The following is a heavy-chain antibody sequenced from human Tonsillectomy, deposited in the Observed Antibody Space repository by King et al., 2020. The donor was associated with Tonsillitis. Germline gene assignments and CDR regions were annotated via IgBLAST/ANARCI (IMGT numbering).Heavy chain of an antibody. CDR2: INPNSGDT. V-gene: IGHV1-2*02. J-gene: IGHJ4*02. D-gene: IGHD3-22*01. CDR1: GYTFTGYY. Sequence: VQLVESGAEVKKPGASVKVSCKASGYTFTGYYMHWVRQAPGQGLEWMGWINPNSGDTNYAQKFQGRVTMTRDTSISTAYMDLSRVRSDDTAVYYCMRAGKWFPFAVWGQGTLATAPS. CDR3: MRAGKWFPFAV.